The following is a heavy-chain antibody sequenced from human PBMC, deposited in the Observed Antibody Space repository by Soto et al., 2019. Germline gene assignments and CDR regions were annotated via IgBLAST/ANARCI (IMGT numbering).Heavy chain of an antibody. J-gene: IGHJ4*02. V-gene: IGHV3-7*05. CDR2: IKSDGSER. CDR3: ARDVI. Sequence: GSLRLSCAASGFTFSNFWMSWVRQAPGKGLEWVASIKSDGSERSHVDAVRGRFSISRDNARNSLYLQMNSLRADDTAVYYCARDVIWGQGSLVTVSS. CDR1: GFTFSNFW.